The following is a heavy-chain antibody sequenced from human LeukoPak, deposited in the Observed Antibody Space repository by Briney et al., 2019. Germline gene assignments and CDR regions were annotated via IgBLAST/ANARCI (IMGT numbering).Heavy chain of an antibody. Sequence: GGSLRLSCAASGFTFSSYDTHWVRQAPGKGLEWVAVISYDGSSKYYADYVKGRFTISRDNSKKTLYLQMNSLRAEDTAVYYCARGYCSGGSCYSWDYWGQGTLVTVSS. CDR3: ARGYCSGGSCYSWDY. CDR1: GFTFSSYD. D-gene: IGHD2-15*01. CDR2: ISYDGSSK. V-gene: IGHV3-30*03. J-gene: IGHJ4*02.